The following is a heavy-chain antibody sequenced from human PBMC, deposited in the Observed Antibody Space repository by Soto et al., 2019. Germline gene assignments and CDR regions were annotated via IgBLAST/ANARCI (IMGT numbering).Heavy chain of an antibody. CDR2: IWYDGSNK. CDR1: GFTFSSYG. D-gene: IGHD3-10*01. Sequence: QVQLVESGGGVVQPGRSLRLSCAASGFTFSSYGMHWVRQAPGKGLEWVAVIWYDGSNKYYADSVKGRFTISRDNSKNTLYLPMNSPSAEDTAVYYCARDLNRREVLSKPHFDYWGKGTPVIVSS. CDR3: ARDLNRREVLSKPHFDY. J-gene: IGHJ4*02. V-gene: IGHV3-33*01.